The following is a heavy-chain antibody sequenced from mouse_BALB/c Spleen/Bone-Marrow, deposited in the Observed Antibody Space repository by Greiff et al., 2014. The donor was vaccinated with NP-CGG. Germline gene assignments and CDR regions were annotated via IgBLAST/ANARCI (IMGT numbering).Heavy chain of an antibody. Sequence: VQLQQPGAELVKPGASVKLSCTASGFNIKDTYMHWVKQRPEQGLEWIGRIDPANGNTKYDPKFQGKATITADTSSNTAYLQLSSLTSEDTAVHYCAIYYYGSSGFAYWGQGTLVTVSA. CDR3: AIYYYGSSGFAY. CDR1: GFNIKDTY. D-gene: IGHD1-1*01. V-gene: IGHV14-3*02. J-gene: IGHJ3*01. CDR2: IDPANGNT.